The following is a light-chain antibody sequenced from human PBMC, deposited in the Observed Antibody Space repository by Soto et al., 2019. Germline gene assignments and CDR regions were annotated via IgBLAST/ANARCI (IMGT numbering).Light chain of an antibody. CDR2: EVR. CDR3: CSHAGGSSWV. J-gene: IGLJ3*02. CDR1: MRDVGAYNL. V-gene: IGLV2-14*01. Sequence: QSALTQPASVSGSAGQSITISCSGTMRDVGAYNLVSWYQQHPGTAPKLIIYEVRNRPSGISSRFSGSRSGNTASLTISGLQSEDEGDYYCCSHAGGSSWVFGGGTKVTVL.